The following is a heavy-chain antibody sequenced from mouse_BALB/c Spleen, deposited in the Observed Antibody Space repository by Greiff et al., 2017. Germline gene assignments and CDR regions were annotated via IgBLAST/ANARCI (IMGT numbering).Heavy chain of an antibody. CDR3: ARVLGPFYAMDY. CDR1: GFTFSDYG. CDR2: ISNLAYSI. Sequence: EVKVVESGGGLVQPGGSRKLSCAASGFTFSDYGMAWVRQAPGKGPEWVAFISNLAYSIYYADTVTGRFTISRENAKNTLYLEMSSLRSEDTAMYYCARVLGPFYAMDYWGQGTSVTVSS. J-gene: IGHJ4*01. V-gene: IGHV5-15*02. D-gene: IGHD4-1*01.